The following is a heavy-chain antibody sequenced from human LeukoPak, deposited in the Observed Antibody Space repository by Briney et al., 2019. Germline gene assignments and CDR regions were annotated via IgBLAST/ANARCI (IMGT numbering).Heavy chain of an antibody. CDR2: INAGNGNT. Sequence: ASVKVSCKASGYTFTSYAMHWVRQAPGQRLEWMGWINAGNGNTKYLQKFQGRVTITRDTSASTAYMELSSLRSEDTAVYYCASSRSTMIYSSDDYYYGMDVWGQGTTVTVSS. CDR1: GYTFTSYA. J-gene: IGHJ6*02. D-gene: IGHD3-22*01. V-gene: IGHV1-3*01. CDR3: ASSRSTMIYSSDDYYYGMDV.